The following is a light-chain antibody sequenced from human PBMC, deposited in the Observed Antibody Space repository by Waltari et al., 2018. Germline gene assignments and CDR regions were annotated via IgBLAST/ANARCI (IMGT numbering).Light chain of an antibody. CDR2: EVD. CDR3: YSYAGASTYV. CDR1: RRDIGSFNL. Sequence: QSALTQPASVSGSPGQSITISCTGTRRDIGSFNLVSWYQQHPGKAPKLLIYEVDKRPSGVSDRFSGSKSGNTASLTSSGLQAEDETDYYCYSYAGASTYVFGTGTKVTVL. V-gene: IGLV2-23*02. J-gene: IGLJ1*01.